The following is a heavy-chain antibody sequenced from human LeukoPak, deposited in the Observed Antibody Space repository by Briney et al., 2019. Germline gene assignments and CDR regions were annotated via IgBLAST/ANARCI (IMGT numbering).Heavy chain of an antibody. CDR2: ISSSSYI. CDR3: AKDWRWELPIYGFNV. J-gene: IGHJ3*01. V-gene: IGHV3-21*01. Sequence: GGSLRLSCAASGFTFSSYSMNWVRQAPGKGLEWVSSISSSSYIYYADSVKGRFTISRDNAKNSLYLQMNSLRPEDTAVYYCAKDWRWELPIYGFNVWGQGTMVTVSS. CDR1: GFTFSSYS. D-gene: IGHD1-26*01.